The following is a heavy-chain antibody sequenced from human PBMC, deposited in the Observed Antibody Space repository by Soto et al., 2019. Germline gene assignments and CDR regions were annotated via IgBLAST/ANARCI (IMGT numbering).Heavy chain of an antibody. CDR3: AREDRDRETGLVPAAIDGMDV. V-gene: IGHV1-69*08. J-gene: IGHJ6*02. CDR1: GGTFSRYS. Sequence: QVQLVQSGAEVKKPGSSVKVSCKASGGTFSRYSITWVRQAPGHGLEWIGRIIPIFGIASYAQKFQGRVTSTADESPSTAYMELSSLRSDDTAVYYCAREDRDRETGLVPAAIDGMDVWGQGTTVTVSS. CDR2: IIPIFGIA. D-gene: IGHD2-2*01.